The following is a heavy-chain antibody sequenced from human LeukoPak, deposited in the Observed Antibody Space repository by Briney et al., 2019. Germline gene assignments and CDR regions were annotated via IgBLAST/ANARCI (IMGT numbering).Heavy chain of an antibody. J-gene: IGHJ4*02. CDR2: IIPIFGTA. D-gene: IGHD6-13*01. Sequence: GASVKVSCKASGGTFSSYAISWVRQAPGQGLEWMGGIIPIFGTANYAQKFQGRVTITADESTSTAYMELSSLRSEDTTVYYCARGLKKGSSWVYYFDYWGQGTLVTVSS. CDR3: ARGLKKGSSWVYYFDY. CDR1: GGTFSSYA. V-gene: IGHV1-69*13.